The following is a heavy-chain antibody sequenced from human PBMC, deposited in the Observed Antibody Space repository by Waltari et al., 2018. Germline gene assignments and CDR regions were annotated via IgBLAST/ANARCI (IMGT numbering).Heavy chain of an antibody. V-gene: IGHV1-18*01. J-gene: IGHJ4*01. D-gene: IGHD6-19*01. Sequence: QVHLVHFGAEVKPPGASVKVSCKASASNFSTYGLTWLRQAPGQGLEWLGWISAHDGNTNYAPSLQDRVTLTTDTSAYTAYMELNSLRPDDTAVYYCATAVGGNMEFDSWGHGSLVTVSS. CDR3: ATAVGGNMEFDS. CDR2: ISAHDGNT. CDR1: ASNFSTYG.